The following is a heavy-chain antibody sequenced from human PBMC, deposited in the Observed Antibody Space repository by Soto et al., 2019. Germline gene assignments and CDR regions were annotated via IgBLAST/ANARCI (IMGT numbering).Heavy chain of an antibody. J-gene: IGHJ6*02. CDR2: TYYRSKWYN. CDR1: GDSVSSNSAA. V-gene: IGHV6-1*01. Sequence: SQTLSLTCVISGDSVSSNSAAWNWIRQSPSRGLEWLGRTYYRSKWYNDYAVSVKSRITTNPDTSKNQFSLQLNSVTPEDTAVYYCARAPEVAARTFYYYYGMDVWGQGTTVTVSS. CDR3: ARAPEVAARTFYYYYGMDV. D-gene: IGHD6-6*01.